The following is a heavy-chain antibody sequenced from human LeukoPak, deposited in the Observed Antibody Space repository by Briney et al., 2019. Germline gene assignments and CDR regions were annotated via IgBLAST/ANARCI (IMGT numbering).Heavy chain of an antibody. CDR3: ARRSNDWFDP. CDR1: GGTFSSYA. Sequence: ASVKVSCKASGGTFSSYAISWVRQAPGQGLEWMGGIIPIFGTANYAQKFQGRVTITADKSISTAYLQWSSLKASDTAMYYCARRSNDWFDPWGQGTLVTVSS. D-gene: IGHD2-15*01. J-gene: IGHJ5*02. V-gene: IGHV1-69*06. CDR2: IIPIFGTA.